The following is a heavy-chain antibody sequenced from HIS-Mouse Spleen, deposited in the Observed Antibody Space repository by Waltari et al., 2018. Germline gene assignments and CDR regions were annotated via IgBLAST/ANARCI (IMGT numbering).Heavy chain of an antibody. CDR1: GFTFSSYG. V-gene: IGHV3-30*18. J-gene: IGHJ4*02. D-gene: IGHD6-19*01. Sequence: QVQLVESGGGVVQPGRSLRLSCAASGFTFSSYGMHWVRQAPGKGLEWVAVIEDEGSNKYYADSVKGRFTISRDNSKNTLYLQMNSLRAEDTAVYYCAKASSGWLDYWGQGTLVTVSS. CDR2: IEDEGSNK. CDR3: AKASSGWLDY.